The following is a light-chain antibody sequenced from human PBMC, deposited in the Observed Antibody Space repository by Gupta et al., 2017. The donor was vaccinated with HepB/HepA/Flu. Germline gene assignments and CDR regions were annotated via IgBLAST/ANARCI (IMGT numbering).Light chain of an antibody. CDR3: NSRDSSGNHLV. CDR1: SLRSYY. J-gene: IGLJ2*01. CDR2: GKN. V-gene: IGLV3-19*01. Sequence: SSDLTQDPAVSLALGQTVRIPFQGDSLRSYYASWYQQKPGKAPLLVIYGKNNRPSGIPYRFSGSSSGNKASLTITGAQAEDEAAYYCNSRDSSGNHLVFGGGTKLTVL.